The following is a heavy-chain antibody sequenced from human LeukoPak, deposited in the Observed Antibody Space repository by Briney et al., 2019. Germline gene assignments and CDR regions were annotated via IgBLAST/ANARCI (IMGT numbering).Heavy chain of an antibody. V-gene: IGHV1-2*02. Sequence: GASVKVSCKASGYTFTRYYMHWVRQAPGQGLEWMGWINPNSGGTNYAQKFQDRVTMTRDTSISTAYMELSRLRTDDTAVYYCARDPGYLPHPFDYWGQGTLVTVSS. J-gene: IGHJ4*02. D-gene: IGHD1-1*01. CDR1: GYTFTRYY. CDR2: INPNSGGT. CDR3: ARDPGYLPHPFDY.